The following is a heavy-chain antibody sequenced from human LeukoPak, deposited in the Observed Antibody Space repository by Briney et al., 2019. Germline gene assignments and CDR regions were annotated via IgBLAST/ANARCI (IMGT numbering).Heavy chain of an antibody. CDR1: GYTFTSYY. CDR3: ARVARDLYSGYDSKAGSSQFDY. V-gene: IGHV1-46*01. D-gene: IGHD5-12*01. Sequence: GASVKVSCMASGYTFTSYYMHWVRQAPGQGLEWMGIINPSGGSTSYAQKFQGRVTMTRDTSTSTVYMELSSLRSEDTAVYYCARVARDLYSGYDSKAGSSQFDYWGQGTLVTVSS. CDR2: INPSGGST. J-gene: IGHJ4*02.